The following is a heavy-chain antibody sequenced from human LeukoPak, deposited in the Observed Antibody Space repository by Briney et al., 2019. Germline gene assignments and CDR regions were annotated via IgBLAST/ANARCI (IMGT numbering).Heavy chain of an antibody. CDR2: IKGDESDR. Sequence: GGSPRLSCEASGFTFSDYWMIWVRQAPGKGLEWVADIKGDESDRFYVDSVRGRFSISRDNAKNSLYLHMNSLRVEDTALYYCARLYVDPMTTTSYYFDSWGQGTLVTVSS. CDR1: GFTFSDYW. V-gene: IGHV3-7*01. J-gene: IGHJ4*02. D-gene: IGHD4-17*01. CDR3: ARLYVDPMTTTSYYFDS.